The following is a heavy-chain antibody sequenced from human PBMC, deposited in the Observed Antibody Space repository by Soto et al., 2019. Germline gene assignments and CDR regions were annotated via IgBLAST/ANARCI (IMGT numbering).Heavy chain of an antibody. J-gene: IGHJ5*01. D-gene: IGHD1-1*01. CDR2: ISSSSSYV. Sequence: EVQLVESGGGLVKPGGSLRLSCAASGFTFSSYSMNWVRQAPGKGLEWVSSISSSSSYVYYADSVKGRFTISRDNAKNSLYLQMNSLTAEDTAVYYCARDRHETTALAHYNWFESWGQGTLVTVSS. CDR3: ARDRHETTALAHYNWFES. V-gene: IGHV3-21*01. CDR1: GFTFSSYS.